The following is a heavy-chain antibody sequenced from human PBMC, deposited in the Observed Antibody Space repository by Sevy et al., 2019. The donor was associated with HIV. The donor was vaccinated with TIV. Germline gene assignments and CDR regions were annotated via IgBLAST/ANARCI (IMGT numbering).Heavy chain of an antibody. CDR1: GFTFSSYG. CDR3: AREGYSSSWNYYYGMDV. D-gene: IGHD6-13*01. J-gene: IGHJ6*02. CDR2: IWYDGSNK. V-gene: IGHV3-33*01. Sequence: GGSLRLSCAASGFTFSSYGMHWVRQAPGKGLEWVAVIWYDGSNKYYVDSVKGRFTISRDNSKNTLYLQMNSLRAEDTAVYYCAREGYSSSWNYYYGMDVWGQGTTVTVSS.